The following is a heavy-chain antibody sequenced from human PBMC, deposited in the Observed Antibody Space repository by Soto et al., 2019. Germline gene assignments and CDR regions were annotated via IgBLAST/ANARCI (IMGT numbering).Heavy chain of an antibody. J-gene: IGHJ6*02. V-gene: IGHV4-39*01. CDR3: ARHKDCSGCSCNSVGYYDVLDF. CDR1: GGSISTSVYY. CDR2: IYYSGSA. D-gene: IGHD2-15*01. Sequence: PSETLSLTCTVSGGSISTSVYYWCWIRQPPGRGLEWMANIYYSGSAYYNPSLKSRVSTSVDTSKNQFSLKLRSVTAADTAVYYCARHKDCSGCSCNSVGYYDVLDFWGQGTTVTVS.